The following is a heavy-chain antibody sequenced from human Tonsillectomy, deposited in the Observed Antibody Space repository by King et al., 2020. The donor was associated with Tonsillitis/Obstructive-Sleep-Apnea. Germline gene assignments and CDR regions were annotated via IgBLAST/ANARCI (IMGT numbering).Heavy chain of an antibody. J-gene: IGHJ3*02. CDR3: ARGFGDYDAFDI. Sequence: QLQESGPGLVKPSQTLSLTCTVSGGSINIGDYFWSWIRQHPGKGLEWIGHIYYSGSVYYNPSLKSRLTISVDTSKSQFSLKLTSVTAADTAVYYCARGFGDYDAFDIWGQGTMVTVSS. CDR1: GGSINIGDYF. V-gene: IGHV4-31*03. D-gene: IGHD4-17*01. CDR2: IYYSGSV.